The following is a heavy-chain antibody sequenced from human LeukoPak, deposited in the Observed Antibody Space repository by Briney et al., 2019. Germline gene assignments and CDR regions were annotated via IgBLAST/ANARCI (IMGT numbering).Heavy chain of an antibody. J-gene: IGHJ4*02. CDR1: GYTFTNYY. V-gene: IGHV1-69*04. CDR3: ARALVAVAGTEYFDY. CDR2: IIPILGIA. D-gene: IGHD6-19*01. Sequence: ASVKVSCKASGYTFTNYYVHWVRQAPGQGLEWMGRIIPILGIANYAQKFQGRVTITADKSTSTAYMELSSLRSEDTAVYYCARALVAVAGTEYFDYWGQGTLVTVSS.